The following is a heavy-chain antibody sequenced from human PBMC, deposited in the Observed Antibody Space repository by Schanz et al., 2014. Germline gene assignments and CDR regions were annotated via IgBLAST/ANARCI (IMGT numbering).Heavy chain of an antibody. Sequence: QVQLVQSGAEVKKPGSSMKVSCKASGGTFNSYTINWVRQAPGQGLEWMGRIIPILGIANYAQKFQGRVTITADTSTSTAYMELRSLRSDDTAVYYCARVQDDILTGSEYYYGMDVWGQGTTVTVSS. J-gene: IGHJ6*02. CDR3: ARVQDDILTGSEYYYGMDV. CDR2: IIPILGIA. CDR1: GGTFNSYT. V-gene: IGHV1-69*09. D-gene: IGHD3-9*01.